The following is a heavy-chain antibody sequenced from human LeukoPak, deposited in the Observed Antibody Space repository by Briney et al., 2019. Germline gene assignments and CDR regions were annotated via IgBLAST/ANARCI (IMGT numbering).Heavy chain of an antibody. J-gene: IGHJ4*02. CDR2: IYNTGRT. D-gene: IGHD1-26*01. CDR3: ARQGELAIDY. V-gene: IGHV4-59*08. Sequence: PSETLSLTCSVSGGSITNYYWSWIRQSPGKGLEWIGFIYNTGRTNYNPSLQSRVTMSIDTSKNQFSLKLSSVTAADTAVYYCARQGELAIDYWGQGTLVTVSS. CDR1: GGSITNYY.